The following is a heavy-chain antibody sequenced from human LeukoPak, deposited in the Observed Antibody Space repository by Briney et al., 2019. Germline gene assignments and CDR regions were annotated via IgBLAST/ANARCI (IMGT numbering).Heavy chain of an antibody. V-gene: IGHV3-48*01. CDR2: ISSSSSII. D-gene: IGHD5-18*01. CDR3: ARDYGYAFDY. J-gene: IGHJ4*02. Sequence: PGGSLRLSCEASGFIFSTYSMNWVCQAPGKGLEWISYISSSSSIISYADSVRGRFTISRDNAKNSLYLQMNSLRVDDTAVYYCARDYGYAFDYWGQGILVTVSS. CDR1: GFIFSTYS.